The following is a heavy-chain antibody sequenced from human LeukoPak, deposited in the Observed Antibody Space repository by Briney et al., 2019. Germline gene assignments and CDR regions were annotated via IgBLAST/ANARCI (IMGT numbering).Heavy chain of an antibody. V-gene: IGHV4-59*01. CDR3: ARDRSGKYQLLSYWYFDL. CDR1: GGSISSYY. Sequence: PSETLSLTCTVSGGSISSYYWSWIRQPPGKGLEWIGYIYTSGSTNYNPSLKSRVTISVDTSKNQFSLKLSSVTAADTAVYYCARDRSGKYQLLSYWYFDLWGRGTLVTVSS. J-gene: IGHJ2*01. D-gene: IGHD2-2*01. CDR2: IYTSGST.